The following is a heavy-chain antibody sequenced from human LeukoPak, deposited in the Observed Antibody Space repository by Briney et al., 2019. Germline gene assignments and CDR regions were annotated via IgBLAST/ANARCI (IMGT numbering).Heavy chain of an antibody. CDR3: ARDLVRAQQLPI. D-gene: IGHD6-13*01. V-gene: IGHV1-46*01. CDR2: ISPTDDST. J-gene: IGHJ4*02. CDR1: GHPFSTSL. Sequence: ASVKVSCKASGHPFSTSLIHWLREAPGQGPEWMGLISPTDDSTLYAHNFQGRVTMTRDTSTSTFYMELNSLTSEDTAVYYCARDLVRAQQLPIWGQGTLVTVSS.